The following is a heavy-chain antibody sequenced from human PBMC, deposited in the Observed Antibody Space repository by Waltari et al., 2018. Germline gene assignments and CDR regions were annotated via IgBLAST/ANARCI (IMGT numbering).Heavy chain of an antibody. CDR1: GFTFSSYA. J-gene: IGHJ4*02. Sequence: EVQLVESGGGLVQPGGSLRLSCAASGFTFSSYAMSWVRQAPGKGLEWVSASSGSGGSKDYADSVKGRFTISRDNSKNTLYLQMNSLRAEDTAVYYCANSPRTLGPAREIDYWGQGTLVTVSS. V-gene: IGHV3-23*04. CDR2: SSGSGGSK. CDR3: ANSPRTLGPAREIDY.